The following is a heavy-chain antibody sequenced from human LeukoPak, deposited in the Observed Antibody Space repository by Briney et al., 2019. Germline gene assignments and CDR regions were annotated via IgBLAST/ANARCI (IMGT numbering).Heavy chain of an antibody. V-gene: IGHV4-34*01. D-gene: IGHD6-19*01. J-gene: IGHJ4*02. CDR3: ARDEAVAEFDY. Sequence: SETLSLTCAVYGGSFSGYYWSWIRQPPGKGLEWIGEINHSGSTNYNPSLKSRVTISVDTSKNQFSLKLSSATAADTAVYYCARDEAVAEFDYWGQGTLVTVSS. CDR2: INHSGST. CDR1: GGSFSGYY.